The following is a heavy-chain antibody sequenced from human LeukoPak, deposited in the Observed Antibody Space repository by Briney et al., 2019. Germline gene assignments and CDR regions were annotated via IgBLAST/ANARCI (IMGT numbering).Heavy chain of an antibody. D-gene: IGHD4-17*01. Sequence: PGRSLRLSCAASGFPFSSYWMSWVRQAPGKGLEWVANIKQDGSEKYYVDSVKGRFTISRDNAKNSLYLQMNSLRAEDTAVYFCARGQTTVTNWGQGTLVTVSS. V-gene: IGHV3-7*03. CDR3: ARGQTTVTN. J-gene: IGHJ4*02. CDR1: GFPFSSYW. CDR2: IKQDGSEK.